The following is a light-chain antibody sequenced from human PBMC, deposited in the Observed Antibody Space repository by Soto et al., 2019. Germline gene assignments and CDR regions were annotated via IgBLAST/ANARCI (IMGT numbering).Light chain of an antibody. Sequence: ETVLTQSPGTLSLSPGERATLSCRASQSVSSSYLAWYQHKPGQAPRLLSYGASSRAAGIPDRFSGSESGKDFTLTISRLEPEDFAVYYCQQYGSSPWTFGQGTKVEIK. CDR2: GAS. J-gene: IGKJ1*01. CDR3: QQYGSSPWT. CDR1: QSVSSSY. V-gene: IGKV3-20*01.